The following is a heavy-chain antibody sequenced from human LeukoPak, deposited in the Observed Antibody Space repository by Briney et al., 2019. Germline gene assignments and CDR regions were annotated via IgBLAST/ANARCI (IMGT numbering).Heavy chain of an antibody. Sequence: SVKVSCKASGGTFSSYAISWVRQAPGQGLEWMGGITPIFGTANYAQKFQGRVTITTDESTSTAYMDLSSLRSEDTAVYYCAIRLRVVVITGYFDYWGQGTLVTVSS. CDR1: GGTFSSYA. CDR3: AIRLRVVVITGYFDY. CDR2: ITPIFGTA. V-gene: IGHV1-69*05. D-gene: IGHD3-22*01. J-gene: IGHJ4*02.